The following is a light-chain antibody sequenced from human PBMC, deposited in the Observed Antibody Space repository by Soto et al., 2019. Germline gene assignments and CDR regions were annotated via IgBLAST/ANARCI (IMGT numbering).Light chain of an antibody. CDR1: QSVRSD. CDR2: AAS. Sequence: EIVMTQSPATLSLSPGERATLSCRASQSVRSDLAWYQQKPGQAPRLLIYAASARATGIPARFSGSGSGTEFTLTISSLQSEDFAVYYCQQYNSWPPYTFGQGTKLEIK. V-gene: IGKV3-15*01. J-gene: IGKJ2*01. CDR3: QQYNSWPPYT.